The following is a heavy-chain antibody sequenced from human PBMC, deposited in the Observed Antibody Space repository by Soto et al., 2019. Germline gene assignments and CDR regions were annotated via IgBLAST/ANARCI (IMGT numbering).Heavy chain of an antibody. V-gene: IGHV4-30-2*02. CDR3: AAGGGLPGYY. CDR2: IYHSGSS. D-gene: IGHD2-2*01. CDR1: GGSISSGGYS. Sequence: QLQLQESGSGLVKPSQTLSLTCAVSGGSISSGGYSWSWLRQPPGKGLEWIGYIYHSGSSYYNPSRKSRVTISVDRSKSQFSLKLSSVTAADTAVYYCAAGGGLPGYYWRQRTLVTGSA. J-gene: IGHJ4*02.